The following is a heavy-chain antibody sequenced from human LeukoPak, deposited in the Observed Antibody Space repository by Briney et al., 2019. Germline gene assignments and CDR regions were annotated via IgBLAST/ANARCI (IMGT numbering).Heavy chain of an antibody. D-gene: IGHD3-16*02. Sequence: GGSLRLSCAASGFSVSEKYMSWVRQAPGKGLEWVSITYSDLNTFYADSVKGRFTISRDNAKNSLYLQMNSLRAEDTAVYYCARDPGSYRYVFDYWGQGTLVTVSS. CDR3: ARDPGSYRYVFDY. CDR1: GFSVSEKY. J-gene: IGHJ4*02. V-gene: IGHV3-53*01. CDR2: TYSDLNT.